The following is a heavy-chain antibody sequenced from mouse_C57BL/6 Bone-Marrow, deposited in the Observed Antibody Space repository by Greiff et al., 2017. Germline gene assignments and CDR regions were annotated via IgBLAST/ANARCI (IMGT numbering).Heavy chain of an antibody. CDR3: VLYGSDV. J-gene: IGHJ1*03. CDR2: INPSNGGT. V-gene: IGHV1-53*01. D-gene: IGHD2-2*01. Sequence: QVQLQQPGTELVKPGASVKLSCTASGYTFTSYWMHWVKQRPGQGLEWIGNINPSNGGTNDNEKFKCKATLTVDKASSTAYMQLTSLTAEDSAVYSCVLYGSDVWGTGTTVTVSS. CDR1: GYTFTSYW.